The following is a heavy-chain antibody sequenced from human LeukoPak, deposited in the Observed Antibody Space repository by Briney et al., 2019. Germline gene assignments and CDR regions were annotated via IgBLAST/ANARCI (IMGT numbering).Heavy chain of an antibody. J-gene: IGHJ4*02. Sequence: GESLKISCKGSGYSFTSYWIGWVRQMPGKGLEWMGIIYPGDSDTRYSPSFQGQVTISADKSISTAYLQWSSLKASDTAMYYCARPPHYYDSSGYQGVYWGQGTLVTVSS. CDR1: GYSFTSYW. D-gene: IGHD3-22*01. CDR3: ARPPHYYDSSGYQGVY. CDR2: IYPGDSDT. V-gene: IGHV5-51*01.